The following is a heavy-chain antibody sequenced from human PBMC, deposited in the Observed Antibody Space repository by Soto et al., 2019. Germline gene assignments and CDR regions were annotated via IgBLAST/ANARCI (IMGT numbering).Heavy chain of an antibody. V-gene: IGHV3-48*01. CDR2: ISSSSGTI. CDR3: ARDRFGGVSLFDS. J-gene: IGHJ4*02. D-gene: IGHD3-16*01. CDR1: GFTFSTYS. Sequence: EVQLVESGGGLVQPGGSLRLSCAASGFTFSTYSMNWVRQAPGKGLEWVSYISSSSGTIYYGDSVKGRFTISIDNAKNTPYLQMNLLIADDTAVYYCARDRFGGVSLFDSWGQGTLFTVSS.